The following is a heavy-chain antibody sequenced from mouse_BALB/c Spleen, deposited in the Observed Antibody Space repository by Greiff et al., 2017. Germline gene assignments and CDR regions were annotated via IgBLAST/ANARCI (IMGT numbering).Heavy chain of an antibody. V-gene: IGHV14-3*02. J-gene: IGHJ4*01. Sequence: VQLQQSGAELVKPGASVKLSCTASGFNIKDTYMHWVKQRPEQGLEWIGRIDPANGNTKYDPKFQGKATITADTSSNTAYLQLSSLTSEDTAVYYCASSYDGSLMDYWGQGTSVTVSS. CDR3: ASSYDGSLMDY. CDR1: GFNIKDTY. CDR2: IDPANGNT. D-gene: IGHD2-3*01.